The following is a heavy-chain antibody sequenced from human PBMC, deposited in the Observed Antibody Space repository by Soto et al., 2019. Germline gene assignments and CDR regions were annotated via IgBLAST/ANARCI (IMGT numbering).Heavy chain of an antibody. Sequence: GASVKVSCKASGYTFTSYAMHWVRQAPGQRLEWMGWINAGNGNTKYSQKFQGRVTITRDTSASTAYMELSSLRSEDTAVYYCAREIVVVVAAISWFDPWGQGTQVTVSS. J-gene: IGHJ5*02. D-gene: IGHD2-15*01. CDR2: INAGNGNT. CDR3: AREIVVVVAAISWFDP. CDR1: GYTFTSYA. V-gene: IGHV1-3*01.